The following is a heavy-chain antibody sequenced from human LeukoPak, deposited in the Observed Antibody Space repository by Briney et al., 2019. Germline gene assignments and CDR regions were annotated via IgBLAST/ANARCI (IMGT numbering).Heavy chain of an antibody. CDR2: FHTRGST. V-gene: IGHV4-61*02. Sequence: SQTLSLTCTVSRGSISSGNYYWSWIRQPAGKGLEWIGRFHTRGSTNYNPSLKSRVTISVDTSKNQFSLKLSSVTAADTAVYYCARGSYDSSGPLGPYYYYMDVWGKGTTVTISS. J-gene: IGHJ6*03. D-gene: IGHD3-22*01. CDR1: RGSISSGNYY. CDR3: ARGSYDSSGPLGPYYYYMDV.